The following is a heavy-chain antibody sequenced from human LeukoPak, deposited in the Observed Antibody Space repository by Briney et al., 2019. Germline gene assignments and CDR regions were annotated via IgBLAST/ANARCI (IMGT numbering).Heavy chain of an antibody. D-gene: IGHD2-2*01. V-gene: IGHV4-38-2*02. J-gene: IGHJ5*02. CDR1: GYSISSAYY. CDR2: ISHSGST. Sequence: SETLSLTCTVSGYSISSAYYWSWIRQPPGKGLEWIGYISHSGSTYYNPSLRSRVTISVDTSKNQFSLKLTSVTAADTAVYYCASDLGYCSSTSCRYFDPWGQGTLVTVSS. CDR3: ASDLGYCSSTSCRYFDP.